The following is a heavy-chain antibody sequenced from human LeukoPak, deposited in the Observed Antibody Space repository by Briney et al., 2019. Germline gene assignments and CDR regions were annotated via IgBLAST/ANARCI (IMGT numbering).Heavy chain of an antibody. J-gene: IGHJ1*01. Sequence: ASVKVSCKASGYTFTGYYMHWVRQAPGQGLEWMGWINPNSGGTNYAQKFQGRVTMTRDTSISTAYMELSRLRSDDTAVYYCARRYSSSWDEYFQHWGQGTLVTVSS. CDR2: INPNSGGT. D-gene: IGHD6-13*01. CDR1: GYTFTGYY. CDR3: ARRYSSSWDEYFQH. V-gene: IGHV1-2*02.